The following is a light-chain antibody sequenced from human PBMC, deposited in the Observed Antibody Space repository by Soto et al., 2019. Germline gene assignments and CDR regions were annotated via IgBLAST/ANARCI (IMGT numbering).Light chain of an antibody. J-gene: IGKJ1*01. CDR3: QQSYITPWT. V-gene: IGKV1-39*01. Sequence: DIQMTQSPSSLSASVGDRVTITCRASQTITKYLNWYQQKAGKAPNLLIYEASSLLNGVPSRFRGSGSGTDFTLTISGLQPDDFATYYCQQSYITPWTFGQGTKVEIK. CDR2: EAS. CDR1: QTITKY.